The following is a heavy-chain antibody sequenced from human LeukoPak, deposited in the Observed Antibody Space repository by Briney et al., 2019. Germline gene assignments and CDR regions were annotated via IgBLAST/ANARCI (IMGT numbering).Heavy chain of an antibody. J-gene: IGHJ3*02. CDR2: ISGSGGST. CDR1: GFTFSSYA. CDR3: AKVHDYGDYIFPFDI. D-gene: IGHD4-17*01. Sequence: GGSLRLSCAASGFTFSSYAMSWVRQAPGKGLEWVSAISGSGGSTYYADSVKGRFTISRDNPKNTLYLQMNSLRAEDTAVYYCAKVHDYGDYIFPFDIWGQGTMVTVSS. V-gene: IGHV3-23*01.